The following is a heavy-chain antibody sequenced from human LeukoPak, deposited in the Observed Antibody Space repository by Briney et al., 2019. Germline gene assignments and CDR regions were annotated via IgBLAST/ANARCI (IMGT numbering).Heavy chain of an antibody. CDR3: ARGRGARGYSYGYYGSWFDP. J-gene: IGHJ5*02. CDR2: ISSSSSYI. V-gene: IGHV3-11*05. CDR1: GFIFSDYY. D-gene: IGHD5-18*01. Sequence: GGSLRLSCAASGFIFSDYYMSWIRQAPGKGLEGVSYISSSSSYINDADSVKGRFTISRDNAKNSLYLQMNSLRAEDTAVYYCARGRGARGYSYGYYGSWFDPWGQGTLVTVSS.